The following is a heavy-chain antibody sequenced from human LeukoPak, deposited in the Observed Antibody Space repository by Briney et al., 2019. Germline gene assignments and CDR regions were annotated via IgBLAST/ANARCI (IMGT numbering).Heavy chain of an antibody. Sequence: GSLRLSCSASGFIISNYAMHWVRQPPGKGLEWIGFIYYSGTTKYNPSLRSRVTISLDTSKNQFSLKLNSVTAADTAVYYCARSYDSRGYYYYGMDVWGQGTTVTVSS. D-gene: IGHD3-22*01. V-gene: IGHV4-59*01. CDR1: GFIISNYA. CDR3: ARSYDSRGYYYYGMDV. CDR2: IYYSGTT. J-gene: IGHJ6*02.